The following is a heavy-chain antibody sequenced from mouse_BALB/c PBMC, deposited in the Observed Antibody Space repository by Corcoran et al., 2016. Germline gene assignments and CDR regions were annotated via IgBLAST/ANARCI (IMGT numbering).Heavy chain of an antibody. J-gene: IGHJ1*01. CDR1: GYTFTSYV. Sequence: EVQLQQSGPELVKPGASVKMSCKASGYTFTSYVMHWVKQKPGQGLEWIGYINPYNDGTKYNEKFKGKATLTSDKSSSTAYMELSSLTSEDSAVYYCARSGWLLPYCYFDVWGAGTTVTVSS. D-gene: IGHD2-3*01. CDR3: ARSGWLLPYCYFDV. CDR2: INPYNDGT. V-gene: IGHV1S136*01.